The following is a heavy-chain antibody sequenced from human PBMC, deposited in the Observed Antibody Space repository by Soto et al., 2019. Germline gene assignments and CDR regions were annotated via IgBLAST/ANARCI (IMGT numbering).Heavy chain of an antibody. CDR3: ATHFPTVTSGFDY. D-gene: IGHD4-17*01. J-gene: IGHJ4*02. CDR1: GFTFSSYA. CDR2: VSGSGGDT. Sequence: EVQLLESGGGLVQPGGSLRLSCAASGFTFSSYAMTWVRQAPGKGLEWVSTVSGSGGDTYNADSVRGRFTISRDNSKNTLYLQMNSLRAEDTAVYYCATHFPTVTSGFDYWGQGTLVTVSS. V-gene: IGHV3-23*01.